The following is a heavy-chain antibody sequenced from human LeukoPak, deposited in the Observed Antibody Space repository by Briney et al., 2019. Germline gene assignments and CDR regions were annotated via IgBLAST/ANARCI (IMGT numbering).Heavy chain of an antibody. CDR1: GFTFDDYA. CDR3: AKDKSPAGLESNWFDP. J-gene: IGHJ5*02. Sequence: GGSLRLSCAASGFTFDDYAMHWVRQAPGKGLEWASGISWNSGSIGYADSVKGRFTISRDNAKNSLYLQMNSLRAEDTALYYCAKDKSPAGLESNWFDPWGQGTLVTVSS. CDR2: ISWNSGSI. D-gene: IGHD2-2*01. V-gene: IGHV3-9*01.